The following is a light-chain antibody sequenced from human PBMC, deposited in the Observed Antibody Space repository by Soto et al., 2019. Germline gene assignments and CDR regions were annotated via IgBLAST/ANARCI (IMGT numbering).Light chain of an antibody. Sequence: QSVLTQPPSVSAAPGQKVTISCSGSNSNIGTNYECWYQQVPGTAPKLLIFEDNKRPSGIPDRFSGSKSGTSATLGITGLQTGDEADYYCGTWYGSRSAGVFGGGTKLTVL. J-gene: IGLJ2*01. CDR2: EDN. CDR3: GTWYGSRSAGV. CDR1: NSNIGTNY. V-gene: IGLV1-51*02.